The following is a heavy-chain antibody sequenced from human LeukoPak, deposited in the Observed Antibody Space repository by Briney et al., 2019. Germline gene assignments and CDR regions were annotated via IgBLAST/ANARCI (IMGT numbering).Heavy chain of an antibody. CDR3: ARDLGGSDY. D-gene: IGHD6-25*01. CDR2: ISAYNGNT. V-gene: IGHV1-18*01. J-gene: IGHJ4*02. Sequence: ASVKVSCKASGCTFTSYGISWVRQAPGQGLEWMGWISAYNGNTNYAQKLQGRVTMTTDTSTSTVYMELSSLRSEDTAVYYCARDLGGSDYWGQGTLVTVSS. CDR1: GCTFTSYG.